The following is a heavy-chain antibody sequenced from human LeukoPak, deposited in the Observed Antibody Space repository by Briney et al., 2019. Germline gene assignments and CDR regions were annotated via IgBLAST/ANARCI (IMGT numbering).Heavy chain of an antibody. CDR2: IYYTGST. CDR3: ARHESIVPTIKD. Sequence: SETLSLTCTVSNGSITNDYWSWIRQSPGKGLEWIAYIYYTGSTNYNPSLKSRVTISVDTPKNQFSLKMNSVTAADTAVYYCARHESIVPTIKDWGQGTLVTVSS. V-gene: IGHV4-59*08. J-gene: IGHJ4*02. D-gene: IGHD5-12*01. CDR1: NGSITNDY.